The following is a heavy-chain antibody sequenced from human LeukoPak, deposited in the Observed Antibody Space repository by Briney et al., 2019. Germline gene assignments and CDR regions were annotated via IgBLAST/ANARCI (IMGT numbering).Heavy chain of an antibody. D-gene: IGHD5-24*01. V-gene: IGHV3-30-3*01. CDR3: ARAVPEMATAAAYFDY. CDR2: ISYDGTDK. CDR1: GFTFSSYA. J-gene: IGHJ4*02. Sequence: GGSLRLSCADSGFTFSSYAMTWVRQAPGKGLEWVAVISYDGTDKYYADSVKGRLTISRDNSKNTLYLQMNSLRAEDTAVFYCARAVPEMATAAAYFDYWGQGTLVTVSS.